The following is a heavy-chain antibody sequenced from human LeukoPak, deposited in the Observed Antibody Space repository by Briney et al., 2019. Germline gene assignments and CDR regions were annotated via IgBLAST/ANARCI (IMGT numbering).Heavy chain of an antibody. V-gene: IGHV3-23*01. CDR2: IASSGRNT. J-gene: IGHJ3*01. CDR3: AKDIQLSA. D-gene: IGHD5-24*01. Sequence: GGSLILSCAASGFNFNDAAMTWVRQAPGKGLEWVSLIASSGRNTYYTDSVRGRFTISRDNSKKTLSLQMNSLRVEDTAIYYCAKDIQLSAWGLGTMVTVSS. CDR1: GFNFNDAA.